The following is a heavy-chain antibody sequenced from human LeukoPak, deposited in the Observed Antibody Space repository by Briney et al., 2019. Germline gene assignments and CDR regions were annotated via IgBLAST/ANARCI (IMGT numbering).Heavy chain of an antibody. J-gene: IGHJ5*02. CDR3: AKYRATEKANWFDP. Sequence: PGASLRLSCAASGFTFSSYAMSWVRQAPGKGLEWVSAISGSDGSTYYADSVKGRFTISRDNSKNTLYLQMNSLRAEDTAVYYCAKYRATEKANWFDPWGQGTLVTVSS. CDR2: ISGSDGST. D-gene: IGHD1-14*01. CDR1: GFTFSSYA. V-gene: IGHV3-23*01.